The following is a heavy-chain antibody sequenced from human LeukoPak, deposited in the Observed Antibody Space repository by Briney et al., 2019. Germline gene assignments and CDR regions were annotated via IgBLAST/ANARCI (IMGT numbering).Heavy chain of an antibody. Sequence: PGGSLRLSCAASGFTFSSHWMHWVRQAPGKGLVWVSRINGDGSDTTYADSVKGRFTISRDNAKNTLYLQMNSLRAEDTAVYYCARGLGGGSDYWGQGTLVTVSS. CDR1: GFTFSSHW. D-gene: IGHD3-16*01. CDR3: ARGLGGGSDY. V-gene: IGHV3-74*01. CDR2: INGDGSDT. J-gene: IGHJ4*02.